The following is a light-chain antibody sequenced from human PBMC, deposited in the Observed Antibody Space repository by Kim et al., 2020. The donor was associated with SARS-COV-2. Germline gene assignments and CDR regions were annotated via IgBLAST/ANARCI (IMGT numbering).Light chain of an antibody. Sequence: DILLTQSPSTLSASEGDRVTISCRGSQGISSCLVCYQQKPGDAPPLLLYGGSSLNSGVASRFSGSGAGTEFTLTTSRLQPDDFVTYYCQQDDSYSNTFGQGTKLEI. CDR1: QGISSC. CDR3: QQDDSYSNT. V-gene: IGKV1-5*01. J-gene: IGKJ2*01. CDR2: GGS.